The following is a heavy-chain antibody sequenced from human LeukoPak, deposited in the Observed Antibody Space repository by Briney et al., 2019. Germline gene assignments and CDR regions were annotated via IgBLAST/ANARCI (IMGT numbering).Heavy chain of an antibody. CDR1: GFTFSNYA. Sequence: GGSLRLSCAASGFTFSNYAMSWVRQAPGKGLKWVSLISGSGGSTHYADSVKGRFTISRDSPKNTLYLQMNSLRAEDTAVYYCVKAESRGYYYYYGMDVWGQGTTVTVSS. CDR2: ISGSGGST. V-gene: IGHV3-23*01. CDR3: VKAESRGYYYYYGMDV. D-gene: IGHD6-25*01. J-gene: IGHJ6*02.